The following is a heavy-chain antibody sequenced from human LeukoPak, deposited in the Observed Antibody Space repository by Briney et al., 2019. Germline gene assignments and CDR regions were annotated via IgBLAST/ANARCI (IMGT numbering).Heavy chain of an antibody. Sequence: SETLSLTCTVSGGSISSGGYYWSWIRQPPGKGLEWIGSIYYSGSTYYNPSLKSRVTISVDTSKNQFSLKLSSVTAADTAVYYCAATKGIAAAGTEYGWFGPWGQGTLVTVSS. CDR2: IYYSGST. D-gene: IGHD6-13*01. V-gene: IGHV4-39*07. CDR3: AATKGIAAAGTEYGWFGP. J-gene: IGHJ5*02. CDR1: GGSISSGGYY.